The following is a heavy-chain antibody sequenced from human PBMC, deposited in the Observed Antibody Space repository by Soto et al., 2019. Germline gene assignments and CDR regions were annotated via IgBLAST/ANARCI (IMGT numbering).Heavy chain of an antibody. CDR2: ISWNSGSI. V-gene: IGHV3-9*01. Sequence: EVQLVESGGGLVQPGRSLRLSCAASGFTCDDYAMHWVLQAPGKGLEWVSGISWNSGSIGYADSVKGRFTISRDNAKNSLYLQMNSLRAEDTALYYCAKDRRGDYVGALDYWGQGTLVTVSS. CDR1: GFTCDDYA. CDR3: AKDRRGDYVGALDY. J-gene: IGHJ4*02. D-gene: IGHD4-17*01.